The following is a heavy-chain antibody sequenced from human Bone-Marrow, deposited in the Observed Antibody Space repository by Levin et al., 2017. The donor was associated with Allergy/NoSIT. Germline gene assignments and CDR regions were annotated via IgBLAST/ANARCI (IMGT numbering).Heavy chain of an antibody. V-gene: IGHV4-59*08. D-gene: IGHD6-6*01. CDR3: ARQGGHSSSNFDH. J-gene: IGHJ4*02. Sequence: SETLSLTCTVSGGPVSTYYWSWIRQPPGKGLEWIGGSANYNPSLKSRVTISVDTSRNQFSLKLSSVAAADTAVDYCARQGGHSSSNFDHWGQGTLVTVSS. CDR1: GGPVSTYY. CDR2: GSA.